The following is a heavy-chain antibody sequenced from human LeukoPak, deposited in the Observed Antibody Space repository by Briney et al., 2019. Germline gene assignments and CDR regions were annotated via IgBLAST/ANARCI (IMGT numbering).Heavy chain of an antibody. Sequence: PGGSLRLSCAAAGFTFSDRYMSWVRQAPGKGLEWVSAISGSGGSTYYADSVKGRFTISRDNSKNTLYLQMNSLRAEDTAVYYCAKESNYYGSGSYLTYWGQGTLVTVSS. V-gene: IGHV3-23*01. CDR3: AKESNYYGSGSYLTY. J-gene: IGHJ4*02. CDR1: GFTFSDRY. CDR2: ISGSGGST. D-gene: IGHD3-10*01.